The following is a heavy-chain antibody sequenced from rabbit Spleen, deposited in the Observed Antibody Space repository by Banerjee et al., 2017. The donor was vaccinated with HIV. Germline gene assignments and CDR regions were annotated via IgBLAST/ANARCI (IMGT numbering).Heavy chain of an antibody. V-gene: IGHV1S47*01. CDR1: GFDFSNYG. J-gene: IGHJ4*01. CDR3: ARGSATMTMVITGFYLNL. D-gene: IGHD2-1*01. CDR2: IEPIFGNT. Sequence: QEQLGESGGGLVQPGGSLKLSCKASGFDFSNYGVSWVRQAPGKGQEWIGYIEPIFGNTYYANWVNGRFTISSHNAPNTLYLELSSLTAADTATYFCARGSATMTMVITGFYLNLWGPGTLVTVS.